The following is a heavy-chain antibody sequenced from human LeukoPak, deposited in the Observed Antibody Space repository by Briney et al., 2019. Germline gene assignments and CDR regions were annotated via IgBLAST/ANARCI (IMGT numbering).Heavy chain of an antibody. J-gene: IGHJ3*02. Sequence: GGSLRLSCVASGFTFSDFSLNWVRQAPGKGLEWISYIGSAIYYADSLKGRFTISRDNAKNSLYLQMNSLRAEDTAVYYCARDHAYAFDIWGQGTLVTVSS. CDR1: GFTFSDFS. V-gene: IGHV3-48*01. CDR2: IGSAI. D-gene: IGHD2-2*01. CDR3: ARDHAYAFDI.